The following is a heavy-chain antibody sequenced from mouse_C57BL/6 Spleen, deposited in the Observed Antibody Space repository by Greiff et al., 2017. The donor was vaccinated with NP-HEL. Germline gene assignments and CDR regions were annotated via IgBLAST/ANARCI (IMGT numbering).Heavy chain of an antibody. D-gene: IGHD3-2*02. J-gene: IGHJ3*01. Sequence: QVQLQQPGAELVRPGSSVKLSCKASGYTFTSYWMHWVKQRPIQGLEWIGNIDPSDSETHYNQKFKDKATLTVDKSSSTSYMQLSSLTSEDSAVYYCARPQTAQATAGFAYWGQGTLVTVSA. CDR2: IDPSDSET. V-gene: IGHV1-52*01. CDR3: ARPQTAQATAGFAY. CDR1: GYTFTSYW.